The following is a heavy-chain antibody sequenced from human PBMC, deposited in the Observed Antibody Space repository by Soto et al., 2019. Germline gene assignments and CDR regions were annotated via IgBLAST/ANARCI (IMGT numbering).Heavy chain of an antibody. J-gene: IGHJ6*02. CDR1: GYTFTSYG. V-gene: IGHV1-18*01. CDR2: ISAYNGNT. D-gene: IGHD5-18*01. CDR3: ARSMWIQLWLTGGMDV. Sequence: GASVKVSCKASGYTFTSYGISWVRQAPGQGLEWMGWISAYNGNTNYAQKPQGRVTMTTDTSTSTAYMELRSLRSDDTAVYYCARSMWIQLWLTGGMDVWGQGTTVTVSS.